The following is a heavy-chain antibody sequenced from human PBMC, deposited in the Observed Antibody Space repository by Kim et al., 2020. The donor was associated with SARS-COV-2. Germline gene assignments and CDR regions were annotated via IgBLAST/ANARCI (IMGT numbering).Heavy chain of an antibody. CDR2: IYYSGST. D-gene: IGHD3-22*01. V-gene: IGHV4-61*01. J-gene: IGHJ4*02. Sequence: SETLSLTCTVSGGSVSSGSYYWSWIRQPPGKGLEWIGYIYYSGSTNYNPSLKSRVTISVDTSKNQFSLKLSSVTAADTAVYYCARATSSYYDSSGYYLGAGTYFDYWGQGTLVTVSS. CDR3: ARATSSYYDSSGYYLGAGTYFDY. CDR1: GGSVSSGSYY.